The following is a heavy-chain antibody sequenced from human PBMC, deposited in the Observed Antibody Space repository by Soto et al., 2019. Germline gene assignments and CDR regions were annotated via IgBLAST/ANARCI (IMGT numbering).Heavy chain of an antibody. CDR3: TTDSILAPLFH. Sequence: SLRLSCAASGFTFTSAWMSWVRQAPGKGLEWVGRIKSKTDGGTTDYAAPVRGRFTISRDDSKNTLYVQLNSLKTEDTAVYYCTTDSILAPLFHWGQGTLVTVS. V-gene: IGHV3-15*01. J-gene: IGHJ4*02. CDR1: GFTFTSAW. CDR2: IKSKTDGGTT. D-gene: IGHD3-3*02.